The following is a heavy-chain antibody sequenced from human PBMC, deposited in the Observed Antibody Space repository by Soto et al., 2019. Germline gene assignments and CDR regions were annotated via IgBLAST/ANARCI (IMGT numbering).Heavy chain of an antibody. V-gene: IGHV3-30*18. CDR1: GFTFSSYG. Sequence: QVQLVESGGGVVQPGRSLRLSCAASGFTFSSYGMHWVRQAPGKGLEWVAVISYDGINKYYADSVKGRFTISRDNSKNPLYLQMNSLRAEDTTVYYCAKSVYNWTDGFFDYWGQGTLVTVSS. J-gene: IGHJ4*02. CDR3: AKSVYNWTDGFFDY. D-gene: IGHD1-1*01. CDR2: ISYDGINK.